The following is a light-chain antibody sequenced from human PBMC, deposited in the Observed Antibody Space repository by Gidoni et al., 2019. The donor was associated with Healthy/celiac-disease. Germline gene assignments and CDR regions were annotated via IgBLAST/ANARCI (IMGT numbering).Light chain of an antibody. V-gene: IGKV3-20*01. J-gene: IGKJ1*01. CDR3: QQYGSSPWT. CDR1: QSVSRSY. CDR2: GAS. Sequence: EIVLTQSPGTLSLSPGERATLSCRASQSVSRSYLAWYQQKPGQAPRLLIYGASSRATGIPDRFSGSGSGTDFPLTISRLEPEEFAVYYCQQYGSSPWTFGQGTKVEIK.